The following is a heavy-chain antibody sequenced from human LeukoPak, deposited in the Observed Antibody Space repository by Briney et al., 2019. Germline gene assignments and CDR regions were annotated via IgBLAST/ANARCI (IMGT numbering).Heavy chain of an antibody. V-gene: IGHV1-46*01. Sequence: ASVKVSCKASGYTFTNYYIHWVRQAPGQGLEWMGIINPSGGGTSFAQKFQGRVTMTRDTSTSTVYMELSSLRSEDTAVYYCARGPPNWGFDFWGQGALVTVSS. J-gene: IGHJ4*02. CDR3: ARGPPNWGFDF. CDR2: INPSGGGT. D-gene: IGHD7-27*01. CDR1: GYTFTNYY.